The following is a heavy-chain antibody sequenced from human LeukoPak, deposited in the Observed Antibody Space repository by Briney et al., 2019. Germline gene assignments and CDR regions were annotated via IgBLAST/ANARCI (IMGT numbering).Heavy chain of an antibody. J-gene: IGHJ4*02. CDR3: ARDLDWELLTGFDY. CDR2: ISYDGSNK. CDR1: GFTFSSYG. D-gene: IGHD1-26*01. Sequence: PGRSLRLSCAASGFTFSSYGMHWVRQAPGKGLEWVAVISYDGSNKYYADSVKGRFTISRDNSKNTLYLQMNSLRAEDTAVYYCARDLDWELLTGFDYWGQGTLVTVSS. V-gene: IGHV3-30*03.